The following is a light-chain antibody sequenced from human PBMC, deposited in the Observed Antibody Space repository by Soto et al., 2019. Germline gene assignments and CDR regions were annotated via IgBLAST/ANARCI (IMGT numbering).Light chain of an antibody. CDR1: QSVSSSY. Sequence: NVVTQSACTLSLSPGERATLSCRASQSVSSSYLAWYQQKPGQAPRLLIYGASSRATGIPDRFSGSGSGTDFTLTIIRLEPEDFAVYYCQQYGSSRTFGQGTKVDIK. CDR2: GAS. V-gene: IGKV3-20*01. J-gene: IGKJ1*01. CDR3: QQYGSSRT.